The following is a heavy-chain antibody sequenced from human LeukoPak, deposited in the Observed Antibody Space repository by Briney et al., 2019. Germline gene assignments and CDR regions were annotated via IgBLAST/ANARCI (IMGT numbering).Heavy chain of an antibody. V-gene: IGHV1-69*01. Sequence: GSSVKVSCKASGGTLSSYAISWVRQAPGQGLEWMGGIIPIFGTANYAQKFQGRVTITADESTSTAYMELSSLRSEDTAVYYCAYCGGDCYSDIWFDPWGQGTLVTVSS. J-gene: IGHJ5*02. CDR3: AYCGGDCYSDIWFDP. CDR1: GGTLSSYA. CDR2: IIPIFGTA. D-gene: IGHD2-21*02.